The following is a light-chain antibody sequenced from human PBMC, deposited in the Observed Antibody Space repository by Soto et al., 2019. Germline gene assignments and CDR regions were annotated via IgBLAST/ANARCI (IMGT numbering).Light chain of an antibody. CDR1: SNDIGGYNY. CDR3: CSYAGTATV. CDR2: EGT. J-gene: IGLJ1*01. V-gene: IGLV2-23*03. Sequence: QSVLTQPASVSESPGQSITISCTGTSNDIGGYNYVSWYQHHPGKAPKLMIYEGTKRPSGVSNRFSGSKSGNPASLTISGLQAEDEANYYCCSYAGTATVFGTGTKLTVL.